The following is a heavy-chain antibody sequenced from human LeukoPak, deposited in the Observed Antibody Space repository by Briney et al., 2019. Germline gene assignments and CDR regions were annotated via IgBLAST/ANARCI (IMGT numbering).Heavy chain of an antibody. CDR3: ARREGSLFDY. CDR2: IYHSGSA. D-gene: IGHD1-26*01. Sequence: SETLSLTCAVSGYSIRSGYYWGWIRQPPGKGLEWIGSIYHSGSAYYNPSLKSRVTISVDTSKNQFSLKLSSVTAADTAVYYCARREGSLFDYWSQGTLVTVSS. CDR1: GYSIRSGYY. V-gene: IGHV4-38-2*01. J-gene: IGHJ4*02.